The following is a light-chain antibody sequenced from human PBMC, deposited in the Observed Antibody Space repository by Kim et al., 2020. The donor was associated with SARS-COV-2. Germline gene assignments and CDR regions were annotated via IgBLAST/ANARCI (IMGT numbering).Light chain of an antibody. CDR2: GAT. J-gene: IGKJ4*01. Sequence: GGRATRCCRASQSVSSSYLAWYQLRPGQAPRLLGYGATSRATGNQDRFSGSGSGIDFTLTIRRLEPEDLEVYYCQQYGYSLSFGGGTRVDIK. CDR3: QQYGYSLS. V-gene: IGKV3-20*01. CDR1: QSVSSSY.